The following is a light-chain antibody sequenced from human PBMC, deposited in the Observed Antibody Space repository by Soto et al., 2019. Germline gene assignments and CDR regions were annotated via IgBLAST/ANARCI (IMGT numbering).Light chain of an antibody. Sequence: EVVLSQSPATQSLYQGERATLSCRAIQSVSSSYLAWYQQKPGQPPRLLIYGISSRANGIPDRFSGSGSGTDFTLTISRLEPEDYAVYYCQQYDVSPPITFGQRTRLEIK. V-gene: IGKV3-20*01. CDR3: QQYDVSPPIT. CDR1: QSVSSSY. CDR2: GIS. J-gene: IGKJ5*01.